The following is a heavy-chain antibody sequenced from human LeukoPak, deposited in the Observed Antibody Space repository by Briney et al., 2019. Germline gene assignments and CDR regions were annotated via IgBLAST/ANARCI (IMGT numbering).Heavy chain of an antibody. J-gene: IGHJ4*02. Sequence: PSETLSLTCTVSGGSISSGSYYWSWIRQPAGKGLERIGRIYTSGSTNYNPSLKSRVTISVDTSKNQFSLKLSSVTAADTAVYYCAATVRGSYYTYDYWGQGTLVTVSS. D-gene: IGHD1-26*01. CDR2: IYTSGST. V-gene: IGHV4-61*02. CDR3: AATVRGSYYTYDY. CDR1: GGSISSGSYY.